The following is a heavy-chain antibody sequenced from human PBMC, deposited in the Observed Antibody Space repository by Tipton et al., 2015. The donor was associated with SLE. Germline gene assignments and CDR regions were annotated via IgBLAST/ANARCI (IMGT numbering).Heavy chain of an antibody. D-gene: IGHD6-13*01. CDR1: GFTFSSYG. CDR3: AKRGDSSRDAFDI. V-gene: IGHV3-30*02. CDR2: IRYDGSNK. Sequence: SLRLSCAASGFTFSSYGMHWVRQAPGKGLKWVAYIRYDGSNKYYADSVKGRFTISRDNSKNTLYLQMSSLRAEDTAVYYCAKRGDSSRDAFDIWGQGTMVTVSS. J-gene: IGHJ3*02.